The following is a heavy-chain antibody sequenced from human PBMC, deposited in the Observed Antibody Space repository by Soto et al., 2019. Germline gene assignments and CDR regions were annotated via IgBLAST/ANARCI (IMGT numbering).Heavy chain of an antibody. CDR2: INAGNGNT. D-gene: IGHD3-10*01. J-gene: IGHJ5*02. V-gene: IGHV1-3*01. CDR1: GYTFTSYA. CDR3: ARDAADPLWFGELLSPGNNWFDP. Sequence: ASVKVSCKASGYTFTSYAMHWVRQAPGQRLEWMGWINAGNGNTKYSQKFRGRVTITRDTSASTAYMELSSLRSEDTAVYYCARDAADPLWFGELLSPGNNWFDPWGQGTLVTVSS.